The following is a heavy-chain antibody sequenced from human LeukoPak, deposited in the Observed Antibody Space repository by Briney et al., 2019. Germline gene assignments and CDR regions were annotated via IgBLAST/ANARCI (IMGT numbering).Heavy chain of an antibody. D-gene: IGHD3-22*01. CDR2: INPNSGGT. Sequence: ASVKVSCKASGYTFTGYYMHWVRQAPGQGLEWMGWINPNSGGTNYAQKFQGRVTMTRDTSISTAYMELSRLRSDDTAVYYCARHYYYDTGLNAFDIWGQGTMVTVSS. CDR1: GYTFTGYY. CDR3: ARHYYYDTGLNAFDI. V-gene: IGHV1-2*02. J-gene: IGHJ3*02.